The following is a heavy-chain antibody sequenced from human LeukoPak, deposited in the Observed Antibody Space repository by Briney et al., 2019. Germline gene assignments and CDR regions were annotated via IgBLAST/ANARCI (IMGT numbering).Heavy chain of an antibody. J-gene: IGHJ4*02. Sequence: SETLSLTCAVYGGSFSGYYWSWIRQPPGKGLEWIGEINHSGSTNYNPSLKSRVTISVDTSKNQFSLKLSSVTAADTAVYYCARLSHCSSTSCFDYWGQGTLVTVSS. CDR2: INHSGST. V-gene: IGHV4-34*01. CDR1: GGSFSGYY. CDR3: ARLSHCSSTSCFDY. D-gene: IGHD2-2*01.